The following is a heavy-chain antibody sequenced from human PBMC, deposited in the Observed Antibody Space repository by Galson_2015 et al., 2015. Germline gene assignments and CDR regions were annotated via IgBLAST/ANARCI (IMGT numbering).Heavy chain of an antibody. J-gene: IGHJ6*02. Sequence: PLSLTCTVSGGSISRDRYYWTWIRQHPGKGLEWIGYIYYSGSTYYNPSLKSRVAISVDTSKNQFSLKLSSVTAADTAVYYCARSSGIPGRDYYYGMDVWGQGTTVTVSS. CDR2: IYYSGST. D-gene: IGHD2-21*01. CDR3: ARSSGIPGRDYYYGMDV. CDR1: GGSISRDRYY. V-gene: IGHV4-31*03.